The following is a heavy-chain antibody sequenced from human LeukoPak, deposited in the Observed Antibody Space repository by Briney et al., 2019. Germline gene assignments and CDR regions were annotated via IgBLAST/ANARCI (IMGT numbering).Heavy chain of an antibody. V-gene: IGHV3-48*02. CDR3: AREGPEAFDI. CDR2: ISSDSSTI. J-gene: IGHJ3*02. CDR1: GFTFSSYN. Sequence: GGSLRLSCAASGFTFSSYNMNWVRQAPGKGLEWVSYISSDSSTIYYVDSVKGRFTISRDNAKNSLYLQMNSLRDEDTAMYYCAREGPEAFDIWGQGTMVTVSS.